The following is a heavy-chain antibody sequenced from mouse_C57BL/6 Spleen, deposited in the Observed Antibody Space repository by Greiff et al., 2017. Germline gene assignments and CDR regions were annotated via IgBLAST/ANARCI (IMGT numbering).Heavy chain of an antibody. J-gene: IGHJ4*01. D-gene: IGHD1-1*01. CDR2: ISSGGSYT. V-gene: IGHV5-6*01. CDR3: ARHTTVGGYYYAMDY. Sequence: EVKLVESGGDLVKPGGSLKLSCAASGFTFSSYGMSWVRQTPDKRLEWVATISSGGSYTYYPDSVKGRFTISRDNAKNTLYLQMSSLKSEDTAMYYCARHTTVGGYYYAMDYWGQGTSVTVSS. CDR1: GFTFSSYG.